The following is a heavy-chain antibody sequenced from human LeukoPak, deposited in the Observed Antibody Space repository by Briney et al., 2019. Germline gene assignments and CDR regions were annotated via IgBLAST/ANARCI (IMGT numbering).Heavy chain of an antibody. V-gene: IGHV4-34*01. CDR1: GGSFSGYY. Sequence: SETLSLTCAVYGGSFSGYYWSWIRQPPGKGLEWIGEINHSGSTNYNPSLKSRVTISVDTSKNQFSLKLSSVTAADTAVYYCARKRGSEMSRRYYFDYWGQGTLVTVSS. D-gene: IGHD3-10*01. CDR2: INHSGST. J-gene: IGHJ4*02. CDR3: ARKRGSEMSRRYYFDY.